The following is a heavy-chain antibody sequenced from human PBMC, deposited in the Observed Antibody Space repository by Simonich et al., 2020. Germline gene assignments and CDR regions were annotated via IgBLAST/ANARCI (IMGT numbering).Heavy chain of an antibody. CDR2: IKQDGSEK. Sequence: EVQLVESGGGLVQPGGSLRLSCAASGFTFSSYWMSWVRQAPGKGLEWVANIKQDGSEKYYVDSVKGRFTISRENAKNSRYLQMNSRRAEDTAVYYCARDGLGTAYYYYMDVWGKGTTVTVSS. V-gene: IGHV3-7*01. CDR3: ARDGLGTAYYYYMDV. D-gene: IGHD7-27*01. J-gene: IGHJ6*03. CDR1: GFTFSSYW.